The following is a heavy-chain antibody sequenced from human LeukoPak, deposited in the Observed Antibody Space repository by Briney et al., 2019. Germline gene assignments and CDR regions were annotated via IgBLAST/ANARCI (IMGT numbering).Heavy chain of an antibody. D-gene: IGHD3-3*01. CDR1: GFTFSDYY. CDR2: ISSSGSTI. CDR3: ARAPRPYYDFWSGYYTGDYFDY. Sequence: PGGSLRLSCAASGFTFSDYYMSWIRQAPGKGLEWVSYISSSGSTIYYADSVKGRFTISRDNAKNSLYLQMNSLRAEDTAVYCCARAPRPYYDFWSGYYTGDYFDYWGQGTLVTVSS. J-gene: IGHJ4*02. V-gene: IGHV3-11*01.